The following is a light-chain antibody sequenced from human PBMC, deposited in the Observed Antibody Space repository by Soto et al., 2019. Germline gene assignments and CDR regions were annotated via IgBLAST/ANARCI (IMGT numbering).Light chain of an antibody. J-gene: IGKJ1*01. Sequence: DIVMTQSPDSLALSLGEMATINCKSSQSLLYSSINMNYLAWYQQIPGQPPKXLFYWASTRASGVPERLSASGYATDLTITISTLKAEDVEVYQCQQYFSNPPTFGQGTKVDI. CDR2: WAS. CDR1: QSLLYSSINMNY. CDR3: QQYFSNPPT. V-gene: IGKV4-1*01.